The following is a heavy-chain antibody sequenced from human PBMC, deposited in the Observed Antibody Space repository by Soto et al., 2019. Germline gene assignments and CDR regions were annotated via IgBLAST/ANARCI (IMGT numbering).Heavy chain of an antibody. D-gene: IGHD1-26*01. V-gene: IGHV3-30*18. Sequence: PGGSLRLSCAASGFTFSDYGIHWVRQAPGRGLEWVAVISYDGSDKYYADSVKGRFTISRDNSKNTLYLQMNSLRVEDTAVYYCAKVVGSGSSALYYLDHSGQGTQLTVSS. CDR3: AKVVGSGSSALYYLDH. J-gene: IGHJ4*02. CDR2: ISYDGSDK. CDR1: GFTFSDYG.